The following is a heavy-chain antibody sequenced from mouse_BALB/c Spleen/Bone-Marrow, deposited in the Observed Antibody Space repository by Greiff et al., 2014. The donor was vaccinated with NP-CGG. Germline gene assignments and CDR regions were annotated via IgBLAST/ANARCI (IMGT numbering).Heavy chain of an antibody. J-gene: IGHJ4*01. Sequence: VQLQQSGPELVKPGASVKMSCKASGYTFTDYYMKWVKQSHGKSLEWIGEISPXXXXXXXXXXXXXXXXXTLDKSSNTAYMQLNSLTSEDSAVYFCARSRAMDXWGQGTSVTVSS. CDR3: ARSRAMDX. CDR1: GYTFTDYY. V-gene: IGHV1-26*01. CDR2: ISPXXXXX.